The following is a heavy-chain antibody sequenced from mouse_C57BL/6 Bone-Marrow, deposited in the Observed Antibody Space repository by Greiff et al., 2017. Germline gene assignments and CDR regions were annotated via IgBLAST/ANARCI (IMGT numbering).Heavy chain of an antibody. CDR2: ISDGGSYT. CDR1: GFTFSSYA. D-gene: IGHD2-4*01. CDR3: ARERLDYFDY. Sequence: EVKLVESGGGLVKPGGSLKLSCAASGFTFSSYAMSWVRQTPDKRLEWVATISDGGSYTYYPDNVKGRFTISRDNAKNNLYLQMSHLKSEDTAMYYCARERLDYFDYWGQGTTLTVSS. J-gene: IGHJ2*01. V-gene: IGHV5-4*01.